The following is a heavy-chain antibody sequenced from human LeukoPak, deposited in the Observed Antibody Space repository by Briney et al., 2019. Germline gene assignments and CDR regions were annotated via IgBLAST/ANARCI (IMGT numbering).Heavy chain of an antibody. J-gene: IGHJ3*02. CDR3: ARSPFIVVVPAPPVDI. CDR1: GFTFSSYA. CDR2: ISSNGGST. V-gene: IGHV3-64*01. D-gene: IGHD2-2*01. Sequence: GGSLRLSCAASGFTFSSYAMHLVRQAPGKGLEYVSAISSNGGSTYYANSVKGRFTISRGNSKNTLYLQMGSLRAEDMAVYYCARSPFIVVVPAPPVDIWGQGTMVTVSS.